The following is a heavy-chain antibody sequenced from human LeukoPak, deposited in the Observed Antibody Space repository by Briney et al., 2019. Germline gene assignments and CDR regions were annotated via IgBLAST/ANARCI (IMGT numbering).Heavy chain of an antibody. D-gene: IGHD3-3*01. CDR2: ISYDGSNK. J-gene: IGHJ4*02. CDR1: GFTFSSYA. CDR3: ARDHDFWSGYYLGY. V-gene: IGHV3-30*04. Sequence: GRSLRLSCAASGFTFSSYAMHWVRQAPGKGLEWVAVISYDGSNKYYADSVKGRFTISRDNSKNTLYLQMNSLRAEDTAVYYCARDHDFWSGYYLGYWGQGTLVTVSS.